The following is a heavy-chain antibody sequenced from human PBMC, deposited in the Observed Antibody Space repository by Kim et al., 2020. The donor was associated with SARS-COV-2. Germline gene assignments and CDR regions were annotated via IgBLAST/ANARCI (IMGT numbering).Heavy chain of an antibody. J-gene: IGHJ4*02. CDR3: ARVQGRAIFGVVISCSFDY. D-gene: IGHD3-3*01. CDR1: GFTFSDYY. Sequence: GGSLRLSCAASGFTFSDYYMSWIRQAQGKGLEWVSYISSSGSTIYYADSVKGRFTISRDNAKNSLYLQMNSLRAEDTAVYYCARVQGRAIFGVVISCSFDYWGQGALVSVSS. CDR2: ISSSGSTI. V-gene: IGHV3-11*01.